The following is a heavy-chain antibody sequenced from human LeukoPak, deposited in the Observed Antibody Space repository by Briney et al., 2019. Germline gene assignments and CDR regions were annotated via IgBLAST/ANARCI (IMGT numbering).Heavy chain of an antibody. Sequence: GGSLRLSCAASGFTFEKYAMSWVRQAPGKGLGWVSLISGSTGNTYYADSVQGRFTISRDNSKNTLFLQLNILRAEDTAVYYCAKVLAGAGTRPLGYWGQGTLVTVSS. CDR3: AKVLAGAGTRPLGY. D-gene: IGHD1-26*01. J-gene: IGHJ4*02. CDR2: ISGSTGNT. CDR1: GFTFEKYA. V-gene: IGHV3-23*01.